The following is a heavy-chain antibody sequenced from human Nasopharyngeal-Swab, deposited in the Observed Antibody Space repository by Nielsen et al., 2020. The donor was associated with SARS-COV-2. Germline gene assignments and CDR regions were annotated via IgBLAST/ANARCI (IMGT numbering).Heavy chain of an antibody. CDR3: ATIAVAQVIADDY. D-gene: IGHD6-19*01. Sequence: ASVKVSCKVSGYTLTELSMHCVRQAPGKGLEWMGGFDPENVETIYAQKFQGRVSMTEDTSTDTAYMELSSLRSEDTAVYYCATIAVAQVIADDYWGQGTLVTVSS. V-gene: IGHV1-24*01. CDR2: FDPENVET. J-gene: IGHJ4*02. CDR1: GYTLTELS.